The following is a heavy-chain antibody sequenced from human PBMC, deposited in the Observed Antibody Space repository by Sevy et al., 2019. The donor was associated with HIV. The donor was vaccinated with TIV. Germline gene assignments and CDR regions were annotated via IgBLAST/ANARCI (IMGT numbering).Heavy chain of an antibody. J-gene: IGHJ4*02. CDR2: ISAYNGNT. CDR1: GYTFTSYG. V-gene: IGHV1-18*04. CDR3: ARGVGLTYYDILTGYYPHDY. D-gene: IGHD3-9*01. Sequence: ASVKVSCKASGYTFTSYGISWVRQAPGQGLEWMGWISAYNGNTNYAQKLQGRVTMTTDTSTSTAYVELRSLRSDDTAVYYCARGVGLTYYDILTGYYPHDYWGQGTLVTVSS.